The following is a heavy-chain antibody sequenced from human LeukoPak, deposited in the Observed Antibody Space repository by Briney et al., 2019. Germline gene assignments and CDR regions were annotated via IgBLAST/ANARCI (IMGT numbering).Heavy chain of an antibody. J-gene: IGHJ4*02. D-gene: IGHD5-24*01. Sequence: SETLSLTCTVSGGSISSSSYYWGWIRQPPGKGLEWIGSIYYSGSTYYNPSLKSRVTISVDTSKNQFSLKLSSVTAADTAAYYCARLTATITSFDYWGQGTLVTVSS. V-gene: IGHV4-39*01. CDR3: ARLTATITSFDY. CDR1: GGSISSSSYY. CDR2: IYYSGST.